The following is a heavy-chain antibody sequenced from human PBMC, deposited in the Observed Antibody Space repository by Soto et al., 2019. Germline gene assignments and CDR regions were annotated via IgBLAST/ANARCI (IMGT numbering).Heavy chain of an antibody. V-gene: IGHV3-33*01. CDR1: GFTFRSYG. CDR2: IWYDGSNK. CDR3: ARDRGTYSDRSRFGYFEY. J-gene: IGHJ4*02. Sequence: GGSLRLSCAASGFTFRSYGMHWVRQAPGKGLEWVAVIWYDGSNKYYADSVKGRFTISRDNSRNTLYLQMDSLSAEDTAVYYCARDRGTYSDRSRFGYFEYWGQGTLVTVSS. D-gene: IGHD1-26*01.